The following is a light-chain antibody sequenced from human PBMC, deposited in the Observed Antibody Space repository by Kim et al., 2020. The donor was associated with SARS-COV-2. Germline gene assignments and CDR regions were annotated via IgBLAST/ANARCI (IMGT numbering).Light chain of an antibody. CDR1: ENIHTSS. J-gene: IGKJ3*01. CDR3: QQYGTSPQT. CDR2: STS. V-gene: IGKV3-20*01. Sequence: PMEIATRSCQANENIHTSSFAWGQQKFGKAPSLLLYSTSTTARGGPDRVSGSGSGTDFTHTSSRLEPEDVAVSYCQQYGTSPQTFGPGTKVDFK.